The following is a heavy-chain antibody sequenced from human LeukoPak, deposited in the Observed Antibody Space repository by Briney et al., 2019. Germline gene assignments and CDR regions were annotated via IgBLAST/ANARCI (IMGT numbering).Heavy chain of an antibody. CDR2: ISSSGSTI. J-gene: IGHJ3*02. V-gene: IGHV3-48*03. Sequence: GGSLRLSCAASGFTFSSYEMNWARQAPGKGLEWVSYISSSGSTIYYADSVKGRFTISRDNAKNSLYLQMNSLRAEDTAVYYCARNSPGKFDWLLYDAFDIWGQGTMVTVSS. D-gene: IGHD3-9*01. CDR3: ARNSPGKFDWLLYDAFDI. CDR1: GFTFSSYE.